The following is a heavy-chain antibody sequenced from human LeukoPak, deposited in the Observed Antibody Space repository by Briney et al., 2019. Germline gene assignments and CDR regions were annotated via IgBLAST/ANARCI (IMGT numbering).Heavy chain of an antibody. V-gene: IGHV3-7*05. J-gene: IGHJ4*02. D-gene: IGHD6-19*01. CDR3: ARGQGWLVDY. CDR1: GFTFSNTY. Sequence: GWSLRLSCAASGFTFSNTYMTWVRQAPGKGLEWVANIKQDGSEKYYVDSVKGRFTISGDNAKNALHLQMNSLRAEDTAVYYCARGQGWLVDYWGQGTLVTVSS. CDR2: IKQDGSEK.